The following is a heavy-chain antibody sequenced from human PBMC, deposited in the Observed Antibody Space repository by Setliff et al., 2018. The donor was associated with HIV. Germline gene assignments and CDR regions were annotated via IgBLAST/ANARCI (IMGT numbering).Heavy chain of an antibody. CDR1: GGSISSSSYY. J-gene: IGHJ4*02. V-gene: IGHV4-39*01. Sequence: SETLSLTCTVSGGSISSSSYYWGWIRQPPGKGLEWIGSIYYSGSTYYNPSLKSRVTISVDTSKNQFSLKLSSLTAADTAVYYCARPGTSGWLYFDYWGQGTLVTVSS. D-gene: IGHD6-19*01. CDR2: IYYSGST. CDR3: ARPGTSGWLYFDY.